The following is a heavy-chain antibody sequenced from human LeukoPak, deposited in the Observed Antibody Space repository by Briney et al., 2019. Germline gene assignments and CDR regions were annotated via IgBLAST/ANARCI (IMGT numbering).Heavy chain of an antibody. V-gene: IGHV3-73*01. CDR2: IRSKANSYAT. Sequence: GGSLRLSCAASGFTFSGSAMHWVRQASGKGLEWVGRIRSKANSYATAYAASVKGRFTISRDDSKNTAYLQMNSLKTEDTAVYYCTRHEIATVTLFDYWGQGTLVTVSS. CDR3: TRHEIATVTLFDY. D-gene: IGHD4-11*01. CDR1: GFTFSGSA. J-gene: IGHJ4*02.